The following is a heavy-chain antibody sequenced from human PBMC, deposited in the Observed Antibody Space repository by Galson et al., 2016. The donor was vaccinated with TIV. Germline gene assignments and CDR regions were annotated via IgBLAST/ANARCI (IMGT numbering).Heavy chain of an antibody. CDR3: ARDLLYYGVFDH. V-gene: IGHV3-30*04. CDR1: GFTFGSYA. J-gene: IGHJ4*02. D-gene: IGHD3-22*01. CDR2: MSYDGSDK. Sequence: SLRLSCAASGFTFGSYALHWVRQAPGKGLEWVAVMSYDGSDKYYADSVKGRFTISKDNSKNTLYLQMNSLRPEDTAVYYCARDLLYYGVFDHWGQGTLVTVSS.